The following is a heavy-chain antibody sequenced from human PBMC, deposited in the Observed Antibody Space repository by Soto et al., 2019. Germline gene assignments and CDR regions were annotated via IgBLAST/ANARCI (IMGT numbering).Heavy chain of an antibody. CDR2: IYYSGST. Sequence: SETPSLSCTVTGGSISSYYWSWIRQPPGKGLEWIGYIYYSGSTNYNPSLKSRVTISVDTSKNQFSLKLSSVTAADTAVYYCARHNSNYLTWFGPWGQGTLVTVSS. D-gene: IGHD4-4*01. CDR3: ARHNSNYLTWFGP. J-gene: IGHJ5*02. V-gene: IGHV4-59*08. CDR1: GGSISSYY.